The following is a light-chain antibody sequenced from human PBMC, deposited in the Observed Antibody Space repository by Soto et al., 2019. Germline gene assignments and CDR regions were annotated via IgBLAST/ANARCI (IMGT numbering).Light chain of an antibody. V-gene: IGLV2-14*01. CDR2: EVS. CDR3: SSYTSSSTVV. Sequence: QSVLSQPASVSGSPGQSITISCTGINSGVVNYEYVSWYQQFPDKAPKLIIYEVSNRPSGVSNRFSGSKSGNTASLTISGLQAEDEADYYCSSYTSSSTVVFGGGTKLTVL. J-gene: IGLJ2*01. CDR1: NSGVVNYEY.